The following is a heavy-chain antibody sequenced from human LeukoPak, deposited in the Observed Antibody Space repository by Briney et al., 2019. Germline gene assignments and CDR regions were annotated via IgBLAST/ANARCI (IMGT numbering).Heavy chain of an antibody. CDR1: GGSFSGYY. CDR3: ARGRSIWSGYYGSGGQLRFDP. Sequence: SETLSLTCAVYGGSFSGYYWSWIRQPPGKGLEWIGESNHSGSTNYNPSLKSRVTISVDTSKNQFSLKLSSVTAADTAVYYCARGRSIWSGYYGSGGQLRFDPWGQRTLVTVSS. CDR2: SNHSGST. V-gene: IGHV4-34*01. J-gene: IGHJ5*02. D-gene: IGHD3-3*01.